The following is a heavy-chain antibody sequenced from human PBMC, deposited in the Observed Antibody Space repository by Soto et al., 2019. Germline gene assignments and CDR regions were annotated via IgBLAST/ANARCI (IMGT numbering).Heavy chain of an antibody. J-gene: IGHJ4*02. D-gene: IGHD7-27*01. V-gene: IGHV3-64D*09. CDR2: ISSNGGST. Sequence: GGSLRLSCSASGFTFSSHAMHWVRQAPGKGLEYVSAISSNGGSTYYADSVKGRFTISRDNSKNTLYLQMSSLRAEDTAVYYCVKDLGIRTAEVDYWGQGTLVTVSS. CDR1: GFTFSSHA. CDR3: VKDLGIRTAEVDY.